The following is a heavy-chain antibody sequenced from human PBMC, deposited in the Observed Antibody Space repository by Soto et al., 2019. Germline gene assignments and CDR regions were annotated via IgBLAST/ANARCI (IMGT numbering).Heavy chain of an antibody. CDR2: IYYSGST. V-gene: IGHV4-59*01. J-gene: IGHJ6*02. CDR3: ARGGGGDYYYGMDV. CDR1: GGSISSYY. D-gene: IGHD3-16*01. Sequence: SETLSLTCTVSGGSISSYYWSWIRQPPGKGLEWIGYIYYSGSTNYNPSLKGRVTISVDTSKNQFSLKLSSVTAADTAVYYCARGGGGDYYYGMDVWGQGTTVTVSS.